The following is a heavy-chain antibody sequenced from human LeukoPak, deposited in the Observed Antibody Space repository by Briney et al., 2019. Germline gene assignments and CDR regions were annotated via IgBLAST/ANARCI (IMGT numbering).Heavy chain of an antibody. CDR3: ARDSMTTVTPVDC. D-gene: IGHD4-11*01. V-gene: IGHV1-2*02. CDR1: GYTFTGHY. J-gene: IGHJ4*02. CDR2: INPNRGGT. Sequence: ASVKVSCKASGYTFTGHYIHWVRQAPGQGLEWMGWINPNRGGTDFAQKFRGRVTMTRDTSINTAYMELSGLTSDDTAVYFCARDSMTTVTPVDCWGQGTLVTVSS.